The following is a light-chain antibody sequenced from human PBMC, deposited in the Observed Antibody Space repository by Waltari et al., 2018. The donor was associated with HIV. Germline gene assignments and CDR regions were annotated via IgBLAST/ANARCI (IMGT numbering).Light chain of an antibody. J-gene: IGKJ2*01. Sequence: DIQMTQSPSSLSASVGDRVTITCRASQRISSYLNWYQQKPGKAPKLLIHAASSLQSVVPSRFSGSGSGTDFTLTINSLQPEDFATYYCQQSYSAPETFGQGTKLEIK. CDR2: AAS. V-gene: IGKV1-39*01. CDR1: QRISSY. CDR3: QQSYSAPET.